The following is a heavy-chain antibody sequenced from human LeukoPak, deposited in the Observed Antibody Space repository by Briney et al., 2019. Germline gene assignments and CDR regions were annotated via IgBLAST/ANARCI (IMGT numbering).Heavy chain of an antibody. Sequence: PSETLSLTCTVSGYSISSGYYWGWIRQPPGKGLEWIGSIYHSGSTYYNPSLKSRVTISVDTSKNQFSLKLSSVTAADTAVYYCARGMSPKQQLVRGRGPEGGNNWFAPWGPGALVTVSS. CDR1: GYSISSGYY. D-gene: IGHD6-13*01. CDR3: ARGMSPKQQLVRGRGPEGGNNWFAP. V-gene: IGHV4-38-2*02. CDR2: IYHSGST. J-gene: IGHJ5*02.